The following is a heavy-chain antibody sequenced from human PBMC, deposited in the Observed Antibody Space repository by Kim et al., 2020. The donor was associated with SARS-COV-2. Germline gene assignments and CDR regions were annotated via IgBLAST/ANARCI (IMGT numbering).Heavy chain of an antibody. CDR2: IYYSGST. J-gene: IGHJ3*02. V-gene: IGHV4-31*03. D-gene: IGHD3-10*01. CDR1: GGSISSGGYY. Sequence: SETLSLTCTVSGGSISSGGYYWSWIRQHPVKGLEWIGYIYYSGSTYYNPSLKSRVTISVDTSKNQFSLKLSSVTAADTAVYYCAREVPLRLWFGDSGLGGTVFDNWGQGTMVTVSS. CDR3: AREVPLRLWFGDSGLGGTVFDN.